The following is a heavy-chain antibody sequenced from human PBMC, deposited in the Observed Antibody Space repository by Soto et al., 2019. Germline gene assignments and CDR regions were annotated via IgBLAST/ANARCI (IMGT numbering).Heavy chain of an antibody. CDR1: EFTFSSYW. V-gene: IGHV3-74*01. CDR2: LNEDGSFT. Sequence: EVQLVESGGGLVRPGGSLRLSCVASEFTFSSYWMHWVRQVPGKGLVWVSRLNEDGSFTSYADSVKGRFTIFRDNAKKTLYLEMNSLRAEDSAVYYCGRDLSGRADVWGQGTTVTVS. CDR3: GRDLSGRADV. J-gene: IGHJ6*02. D-gene: IGHD3-10*01.